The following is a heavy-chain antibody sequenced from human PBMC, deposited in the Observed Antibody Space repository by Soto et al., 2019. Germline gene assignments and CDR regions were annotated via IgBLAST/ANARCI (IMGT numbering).Heavy chain of an antibody. J-gene: IGHJ6*02. CDR1: GGSISSYY. Sequence: ETLSLTCTVSGGSISSYYWSWIRQPPGKGLEWIGYIYYSGSTNYNPSLKSRATISVDTSKNQFSLKLSSVTAADTAVYYCARARYYDFWSGFGYYYYYGMDVWGQGTTVTVSS. CDR2: IYYSGST. CDR3: ARARYYDFWSGFGYYYYYGMDV. D-gene: IGHD3-3*01. V-gene: IGHV4-59*01.